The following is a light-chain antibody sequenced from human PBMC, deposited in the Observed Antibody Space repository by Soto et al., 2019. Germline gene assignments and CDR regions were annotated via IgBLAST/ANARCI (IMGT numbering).Light chain of an antibody. Sequence: VMTQSPATLSVSPGETATLSRRASPTVYTNLAWYQQKPGQAPRLVLYGASTRATGVPARFSGIGSGTEFTLTISSLQSEDFAVYYCQQYNRWPPYTLGQGTKVDI. CDR1: PTVYTN. CDR3: QQYNRWPPYT. CDR2: GAS. J-gene: IGKJ2*01. V-gene: IGKV3-15*01.